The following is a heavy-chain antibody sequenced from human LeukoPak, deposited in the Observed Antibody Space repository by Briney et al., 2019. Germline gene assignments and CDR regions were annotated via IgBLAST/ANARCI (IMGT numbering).Heavy chain of an antibody. CDR2: VYFNGNT. V-gene: IGHV4-39*07. D-gene: IGHD2-2*01. Sequence: SETLSLTCSVSGGSMRSSSYYWGWIRQPPGKGLEWIGSVYFNGNTYYNPSLKSRVTISGDTSKNQFSLKLSSVTAADTAVYYCTRAYQLQEFDYWGQGTLVTVSS. CDR1: GGSMRSSSYY. J-gene: IGHJ4*02. CDR3: TRAYQLQEFDY.